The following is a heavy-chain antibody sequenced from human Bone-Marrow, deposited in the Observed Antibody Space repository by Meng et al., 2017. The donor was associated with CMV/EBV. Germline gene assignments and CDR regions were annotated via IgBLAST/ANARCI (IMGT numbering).Heavy chain of an antibody. CDR2: ISYDGSNK. CDR1: GFNFSSYG. J-gene: IGHJ4*02. V-gene: IGHV3-30*18. D-gene: IGHD3-3*01. CDR3: AKLGVATGGY. Sequence: LSCAASGFNFSSYGMHWVRQAPGKGLEWVAVISYDGSNKYYADSVKGRFTISRDNSKNTLYLQMNSLRAEDTAVYYCAKLGVATGGYWGQGTLVTVSS.